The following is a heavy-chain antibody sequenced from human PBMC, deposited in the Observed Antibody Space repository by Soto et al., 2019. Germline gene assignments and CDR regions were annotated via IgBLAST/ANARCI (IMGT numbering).Heavy chain of an antibody. CDR1: GFTFGSYA. CDR3: AIRSSSSTFDY. CDR2: ISGSDDST. J-gene: IGHJ4*02. V-gene: IGHV3-23*01. Sequence: GGSLRLSCAASGFTFGSYAMSWVRQAPGKGLEWVSVISGSDDSTYYADSVKGRFTISRDNSKNTLYLQMNSLRAEDTAVYYCAIRSSSSTFDYWGQGTLVTVSS. D-gene: IGHD6-6*01.